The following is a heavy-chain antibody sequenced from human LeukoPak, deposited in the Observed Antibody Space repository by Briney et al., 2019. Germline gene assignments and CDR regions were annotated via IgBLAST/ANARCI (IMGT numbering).Heavy chain of an antibody. V-gene: IGHV3-74*01. D-gene: IGHD2-2*01. CDR3: YTDIVTVPAPDY. CDR2: ISSDGSII. Sequence: GGSLRLSCAASGFSFSSYWMHWVRQAPGKGLVWVSRISSDGSIINYADSVKGRFTISRDNAKNTLYLQMNSLRVEDTAVYYCYTDIVTVPAPDYWGQGALVTVSS. J-gene: IGHJ4*02. CDR1: GFSFSSYW.